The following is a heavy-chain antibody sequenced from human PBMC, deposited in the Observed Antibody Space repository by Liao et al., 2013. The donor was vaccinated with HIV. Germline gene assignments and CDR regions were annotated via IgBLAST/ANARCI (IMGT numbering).Heavy chain of an antibody. CDR3: ARGPRYNWNGQAHFEY. J-gene: IGHJ4*02. CDR1: GASIGAHY. D-gene: IGHD1-1*01. Sequence: QVQLQESGPGLMKPAETLSLTCRVSGASIGAHYYSWIRHSPEKQLEWIGYIYYRGTTNYNPSLKSRVSMSVDESRNQFSLRLTSMTAADTAIYYCARGPRYNWNGQAHFEYWGQGTLVTVSS. CDR2: IYYRGTT. V-gene: IGHV4-59*11.